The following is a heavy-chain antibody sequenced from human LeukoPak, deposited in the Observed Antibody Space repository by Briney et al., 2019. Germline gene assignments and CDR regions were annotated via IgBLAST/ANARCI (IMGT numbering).Heavy chain of an antibody. V-gene: IGHV3-30*18. CDR1: GFTFSSYG. D-gene: IGHD5-12*01. CDR2: ISYDGSNK. J-gene: IGHJ4*02. CDR3: AKDSGYDGY. Sequence: GGSLRLSCAASGFTFSSYGMLWLRQTPGKGLEWVAVISYDGSNKYYADSVKGRFTISRDNSKNTLYLQMNSLRAEDTAVYYCAKDSGYDGYWGQGTLVTVSS.